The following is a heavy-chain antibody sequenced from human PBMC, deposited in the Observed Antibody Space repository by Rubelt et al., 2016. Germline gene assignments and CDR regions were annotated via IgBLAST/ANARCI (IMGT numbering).Heavy chain of an antibody. CDR1: GGSFSGYY. V-gene: IGHV4-34*01. CDR2: IYYSGST. J-gene: IGHJ4*02. Sequence: QVQLQQWGAGLLKPSETLSLTCAVYGGSFSGYYWSWIRQPPGKGLEWIGNIYYSGSTNYNPSLKSRVTISVDTSKNQFSLKLSSVTAADTAVYDCAGGQGRGGYIHWGQGTVVTGSS. D-gene: IGHD5-24*01. CDR3: AGGQGRGGYIH.